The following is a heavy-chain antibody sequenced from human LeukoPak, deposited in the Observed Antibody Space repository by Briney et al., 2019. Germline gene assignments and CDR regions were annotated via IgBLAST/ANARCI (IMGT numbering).Heavy chain of an antibody. CDR3: ARGGKSGSKRGWGHWFDP. V-gene: IGHV4-39*02. CDR1: GGSISSTTYY. J-gene: IGHJ5*02. D-gene: IGHD6-13*01. Sequence: PSETLSLTCTVSGGSISSTTYYWGWIRQPPGKGLEWIGSILPGGNTNYSPSLGGRVTMFLDTSKNRFSLQLSSVTAADTAKYYCARGGKSGSKRGWGHWFDPWGPGILVPVST. CDR2: ILPGGNT.